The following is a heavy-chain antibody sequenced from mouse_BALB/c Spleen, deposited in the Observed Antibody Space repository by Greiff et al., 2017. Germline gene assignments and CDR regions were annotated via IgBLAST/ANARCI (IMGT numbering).Heavy chain of an antibody. CDR1: GYTFTNYW. CDR2: IYPGGGYT. V-gene: IGHV1-63*02. Sequence: QVQLQQSGAELVRPGTSVKISCKASGYTFTNYWLGWVKQRPGHGLEWIGDIYPGGGYTNYNEKFKGKATLTADTSSSTAYMQLSSLTSEDSAVYFCARSAVYSYFDYWGQGTTLTVSS. CDR3: ARSAVYSYFDY. J-gene: IGHJ2*01. D-gene: IGHD2-1*01.